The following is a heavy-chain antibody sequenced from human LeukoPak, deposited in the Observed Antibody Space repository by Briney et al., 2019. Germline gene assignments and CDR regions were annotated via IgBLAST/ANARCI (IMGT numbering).Heavy chain of an antibody. V-gene: IGHV3-21*01. CDR2: IFPSGGEI. Sequence: KPGGSLRLSCAASGFTFSTFAMVWVRQPPGKGLEWVSSIFPSGGEIHYADSVRGRFTISRDNAKNSLYLQMNSLRAEDTAVYYCARCLRAVANYYYYYMDVWGKGTTVTVSS. CDR3: ARCLRAVANYYYYYMDV. D-gene: IGHD6-19*01. CDR1: GFTFSTFA. J-gene: IGHJ6*03.